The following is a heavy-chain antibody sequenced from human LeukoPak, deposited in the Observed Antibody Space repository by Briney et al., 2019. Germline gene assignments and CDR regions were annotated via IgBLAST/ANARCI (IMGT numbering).Heavy chain of an antibody. D-gene: IGHD1-26*01. V-gene: IGHV1-8*01. CDR1: GDTFTSYD. J-gene: IGHJ4*02. CDR2: MNPNSDNT. Sequence: ASVKVPCKASGDTFTSYDINWVRQATGQGLEWMGWMNPNSDNTGYAQKFQGRVTMTRNTSISTAYMELSSLRSEDTAVYYCARPYRNSPRGYFDYWGQGTLVTVSS. CDR3: ARPYRNSPRGYFDY.